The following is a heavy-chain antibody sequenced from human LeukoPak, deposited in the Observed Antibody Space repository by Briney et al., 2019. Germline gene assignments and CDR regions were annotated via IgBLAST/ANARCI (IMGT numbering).Heavy chain of an antibody. Sequence: GGSLRLSCAASGFTFSSYAMSWVRQAPGKGLEWVSAISGSGGSTYYADSAKGRFTISRDNSKNTLYLQMNSLRAEDTAVYYCAKGIHYYDSSGFDPWGQGTLVTVSS. CDR1: GFTFSSYA. V-gene: IGHV3-23*01. CDR3: AKGIHYYDSSGFDP. CDR2: ISGSGGST. D-gene: IGHD3-22*01. J-gene: IGHJ5*02.